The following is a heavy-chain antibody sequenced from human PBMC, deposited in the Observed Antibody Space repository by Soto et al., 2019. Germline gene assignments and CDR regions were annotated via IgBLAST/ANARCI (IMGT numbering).Heavy chain of an antibody. V-gene: IGHV3-74*01. CDR3: ARRGLYAYFKDI. D-gene: IGHD3-16*01. Sequence: EVQLVESGGGLFQPGGSLSLSCAASGFTFSSHWMHWARQTPGKGLVWVARINPDGSTTNYADSVKGRFTVSRDNAENTVFLQMNSLRAEDTAIYYCARRGLYAYFKDIWGQGTSVSVSS. CDR1: GFTFSSHW. CDR2: INPDGSTT. J-gene: IGHJ4*02.